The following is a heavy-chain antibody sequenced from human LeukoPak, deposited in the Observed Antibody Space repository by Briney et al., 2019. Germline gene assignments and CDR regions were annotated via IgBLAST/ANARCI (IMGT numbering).Heavy chain of an antibody. Sequence: GGSLRLSCAASGFTFSSYGMHWVRQAPGKGLEWVAFIRYDGSNKYYADSVKGRFTISRDNSKNTLYLQMNSLRAEDTAVYYCAKGRGYSYGLPFLYWGQGTLATVSS. V-gene: IGHV3-30*02. CDR2: IRYDGSNK. CDR1: GFTFSSYG. CDR3: AKGRGYSYGLPFLY. D-gene: IGHD5-18*01. J-gene: IGHJ4*02.